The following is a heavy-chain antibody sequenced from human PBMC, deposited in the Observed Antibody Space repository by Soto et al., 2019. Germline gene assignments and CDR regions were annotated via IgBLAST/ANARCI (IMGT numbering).Heavy chain of an antibody. CDR1: GGSISSSNW. J-gene: IGHJ6*02. V-gene: IGHV4-4*02. D-gene: IGHD6-13*01. CDR2: IYHSGST. CDR3: ARGFRIAAAAESGYYYYYGMDV. Sequence: SETLSLTCAVSGGSISSSNWWSWVRPPPGKGLEWIGEIYHSGSTNYNPSLKSRVTISVDKAKNQFSLKLSSVTATDTAVYYCARGFRIAAAAESGYYYYYGMDVWGQGTTVT.